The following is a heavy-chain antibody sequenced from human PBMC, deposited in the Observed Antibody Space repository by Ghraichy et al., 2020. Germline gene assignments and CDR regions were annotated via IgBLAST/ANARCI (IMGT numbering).Heavy chain of an antibody. Sequence: SQTLSLTCKISGGSFSSYYWSWIRQTPGKGLEWIGYIFHSGNTNYNPSLKSRVTISVDTSKNEFSLHLASVTAADTALYYCARGTTGLLDSWGQGTVVAVSS. D-gene: IGHD1-1*01. CDR1: GGSFSSYY. CDR2: IFHSGNT. V-gene: IGHV4-59*01. CDR3: ARGTTGLLDS. J-gene: IGHJ4*02.